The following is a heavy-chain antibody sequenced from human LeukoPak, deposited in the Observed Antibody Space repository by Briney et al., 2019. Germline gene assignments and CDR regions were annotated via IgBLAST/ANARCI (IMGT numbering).Heavy chain of an antibody. Sequence: GGSLRLSCAASGFTFSNYAMSWVRQAPGKGLEWVSAMSGSGASTFYADSVEGRFTISRDNSKNTLYLQMNSLRAEDTALYYCAKGKDTYNYDSSGYYFGEYWGQGTLVTVST. V-gene: IGHV3-23*01. CDR1: GFTFSNYA. D-gene: IGHD3-22*01. CDR3: AKGKDTYNYDSSGYYFGEY. J-gene: IGHJ4*02. CDR2: MSGSGAST.